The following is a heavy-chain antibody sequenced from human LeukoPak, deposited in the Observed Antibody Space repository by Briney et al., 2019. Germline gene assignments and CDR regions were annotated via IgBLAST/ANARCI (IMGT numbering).Heavy chain of an antibody. Sequence: GRSLRLSCAASGFTFSSYSMHWVRQAPGKGLEWVAVISYDGSNKYYADSVKGRFTISRDNSKNTLYLQMNSLRAEDTAVYYCARDRGNDSGALMQHWGQGTLVTVSS. J-gene: IGHJ1*01. V-gene: IGHV3-30*04. CDR1: GFTFSSYS. CDR3: ARDRGNDSGALMQH. CDR2: ISYDGSNK. D-gene: IGHD4-17*01.